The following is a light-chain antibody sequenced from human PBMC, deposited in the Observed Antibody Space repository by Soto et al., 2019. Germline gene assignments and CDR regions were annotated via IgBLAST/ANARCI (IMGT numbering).Light chain of an antibody. Sequence: EIVLTQSPATLSLSPGERATLSCRASHSVNSYVAWYQQKPGQAPRLLIYDASNRATGIPARFSGSGSGTDFTLTISGLEPEDFVVYYCQQRSSSITFGQGTRLEIK. CDR2: DAS. CDR1: HSVNSY. V-gene: IGKV3-11*01. J-gene: IGKJ5*01. CDR3: QQRSSSIT.